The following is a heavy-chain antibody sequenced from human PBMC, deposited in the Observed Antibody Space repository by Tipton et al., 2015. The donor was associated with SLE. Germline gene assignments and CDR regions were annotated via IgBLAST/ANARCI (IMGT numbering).Heavy chain of an antibody. J-gene: IGHJ4*02. D-gene: IGHD3-10*01. Sequence: SLRLSCAASGFSFSVYAVSWVRQAPGKGLEWVSAIGADSATFYADSVKGRFTIARDNGKNSLYLQMDSLGAEDTAVYYCGVVHWGQGTLVSVSS. CDR2: IGADSAT. CDR3: GVVH. V-gene: IGHV3-23*01. CDR1: GFSFSVYA.